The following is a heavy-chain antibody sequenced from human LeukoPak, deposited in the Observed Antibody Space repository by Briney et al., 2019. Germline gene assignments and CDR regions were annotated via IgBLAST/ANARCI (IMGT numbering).Heavy chain of an antibody. CDR2: INPNSGGT. CDR1: GYTFTGYY. Sequence: ASVKVSCKASGYTFTGYYMHWVRQAPGQGLEWMGRINPNSGGTNYAQKFQGRVTITRDTSISTAYMELSRLRSDDTAVYYCARVPVATSLDGYYYYGMDVWGQGTTVTVSS. J-gene: IGHJ6*02. D-gene: IGHD5-12*01. CDR3: ARVPVATSLDGYYYYGMDV. V-gene: IGHV1-2*06.